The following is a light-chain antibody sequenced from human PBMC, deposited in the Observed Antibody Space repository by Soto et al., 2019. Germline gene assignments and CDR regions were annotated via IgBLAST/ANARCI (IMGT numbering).Light chain of an antibody. CDR3: QHYNSYSEA. J-gene: IGKJ1*01. CDR1: QTISSW. Sequence: IQMTQSPSTLSGSVGDRVTITCRASQTISSWLAWYQQKPGKAPKLLIYKASTLKSGVPSRFSRSGSGTEFTLPISSLQADDFANYYCQHYNSYSEAFGQGTKVDIK. CDR2: KAS. V-gene: IGKV1-5*03.